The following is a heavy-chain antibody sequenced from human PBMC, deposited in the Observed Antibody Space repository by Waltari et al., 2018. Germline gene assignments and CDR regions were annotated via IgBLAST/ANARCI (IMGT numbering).Heavy chain of an antibody. CDR2: IYYTGKT. D-gene: IGHD4-4*01. CDR3: AKLPLQGSKFAY. J-gene: IGHJ4*02. CDR1: GDSITSSSHY. V-gene: IGHV4-39*01. Sequence: QLQLQESGPGLVKPSETLSLTCTVSGDSITSSSHYWVWIRQPPGKGLEWIGSIYYTGKTYDAPSLKSRVTISVHTSKNQFSLNLSSVTAADTALYYCAKLPLQGSKFAYWGQGTLVTVSS.